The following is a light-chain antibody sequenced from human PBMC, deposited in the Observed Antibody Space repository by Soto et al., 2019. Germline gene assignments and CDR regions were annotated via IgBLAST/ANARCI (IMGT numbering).Light chain of an antibody. Sequence: QSVLTQPPSASGSPGQSVTISCTGTSSDVGGSNYVSWYQQHPGKAPKLMIYEVNKRPSGVPDRFSGSKSGNKDSLTISGLQAEDEADYYCSSYTSSSPYVFGTGTKVTVL. V-gene: IGLV2-8*01. CDR1: SSDVGGSNY. CDR2: EVN. J-gene: IGLJ1*01. CDR3: SSYTSSSPYV.